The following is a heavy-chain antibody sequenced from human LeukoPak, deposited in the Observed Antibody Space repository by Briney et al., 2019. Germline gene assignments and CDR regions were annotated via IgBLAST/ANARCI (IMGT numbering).Heavy chain of an antibody. CDR2: IKEDESQK. V-gene: IGHV3-7*01. CDR1: GFTFSNYW. CDR3: ARGLNTSPGVDY. D-gene: IGHD3-16*01. Sequence: PGGSLRLSCAASGFTFSNYWMNWVRQAPGKGLEWVANIKEDESQKYYVDSVKGRFTSSRDNAKNSVYLQMSSLGDEDTAVYYCARGLNTSPGVDYWGQGTLVVVSS. J-gene: IGHJ4*02.